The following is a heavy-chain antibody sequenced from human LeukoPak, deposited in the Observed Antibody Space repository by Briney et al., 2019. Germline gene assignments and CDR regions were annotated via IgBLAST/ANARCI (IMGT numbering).Heavy chain of an antibody. V-gene: IGHV3-33*08. Sequence: TGGSLRLSCAASGFTFSSIGMHGVRQTPGKGLEWVAGIWYDGSSKYYTDSVQGRFNISRDNDRNTLFLQMNSLRAQDTAVYYCVRASIEGATILDYWGQGTLVTVSS. D-gene: IGHD1-26*01. CDR3: VRASIEGATILDY. CDR1: GFTFSSIG. J-gene: IGHJ4*02. CDR2: IWYDGSSK.